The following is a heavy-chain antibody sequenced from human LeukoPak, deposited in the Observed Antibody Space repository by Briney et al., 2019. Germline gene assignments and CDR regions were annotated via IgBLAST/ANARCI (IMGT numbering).Heavy chain of an antibody. Sequence: GGSLRLSCAASGFTFSTYWMSWVRQAPGKGLEWVANIKQDGSEKYYVDSVKGRFTISRDNAKNSLFLQMNSLRADDMALYYCAKGMGYGYTTYYFDYWGQGTLVTVSS. J-gene: IGHJ4*02. V-gene: IGHV3-7*03. CDR1: GFTFSTYW. CDR3: AKGMGYGYTTYYFDY. CDR2: IKQDGSEK. D-gene: IGHD5-12*01.